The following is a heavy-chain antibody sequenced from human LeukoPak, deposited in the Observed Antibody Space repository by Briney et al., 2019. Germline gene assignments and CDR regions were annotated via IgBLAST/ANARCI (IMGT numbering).Heavy chain of an antibody. D-gene: IGHD3-16*02. CDR2: ISSSTSYR. Sequence: GGSLRLSCAASGFIFSGYTMNWVRQAPGKGLEWVSSISSSTSYRYYEDSVKGRFTISRDNAKNSLYLQMNSPRAEDTALYYCARARTYRHHDAFDIWGQGTMVTVSS. V-gene: IGHV3-21*01. CDR1: GFIFSGYT. CDR3: ARARTYRHHDAFDI. J-gene: IGHJ3*02.